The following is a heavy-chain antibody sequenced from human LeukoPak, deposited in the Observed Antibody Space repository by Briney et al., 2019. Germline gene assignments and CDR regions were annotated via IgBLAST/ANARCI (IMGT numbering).Heavy chain of an antibody. CDR2: VLDNVRT. D-gene: IGHD5-18*01. Sequence: TSETLSLTCTVSGGSISSHYWSWVRQPPGKGLEWIGYVLDNVRTKDNPSLNSRFTLSADTPKNQFSLRLTSVTAADTAVYYCATIKRGNIFGFFDFWGQGILVTVSS. J-gene: IGHJ4*02. CDR1: GGSISSHY. CDR3: ATIKRGNIFGFFDF. V-gene: IGHV4-59*11.